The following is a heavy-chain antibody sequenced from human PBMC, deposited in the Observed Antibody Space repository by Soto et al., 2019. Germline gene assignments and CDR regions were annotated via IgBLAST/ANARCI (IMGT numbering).Heavy chain of an antibody. J-gene: IGHJ4*02. CDR1: GFTFSRHG. CDR2: ILNDASGH. Sequence: QVQLVGSGGGVVQPGTSLRLSCAASGFTFSRHGMHWVRQTPGKGLEWLAVILNDASGHWYADSVKGRFTISRDNFENTLYLQMNGLRLEDTAMYYCARDDDYPDNGFDYWGQGTLVTVSS. D-gene: IGHD4-17*01. V-gene: IGHV3-33*01. CDR3: ARDDDYPDNGFDY.